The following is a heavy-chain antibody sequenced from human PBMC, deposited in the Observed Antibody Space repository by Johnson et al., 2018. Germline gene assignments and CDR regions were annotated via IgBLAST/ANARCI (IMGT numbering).Heavy chain of an antibody. V-gene: IGHV3-23*04. Sequence: VQLVESGGGLVQPGGSLRVSCAASGFTFSSYAMSWVRQAPGRGLEWVSDISGSGGSTFYADSVKGRFTISRDNSKNTVYVQINSLRAEDTAVYYCAKGSGSAHYYMDVWGKGTTGTVSS. CDR3: AKGSGSAHYYMDV. J-gene: IGHJ6*03. CDR1: GFTFSSYA. CDR2: ISGSGGST.